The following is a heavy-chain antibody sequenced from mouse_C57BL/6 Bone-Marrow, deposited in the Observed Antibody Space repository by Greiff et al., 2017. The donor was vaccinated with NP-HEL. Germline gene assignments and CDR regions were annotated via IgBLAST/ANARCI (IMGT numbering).Heavy chain of an antibody. J-gene: IGHJ2*01. CDR1: GFSLTSYG. Sequence: VQLQQSGPGLVQPSQSLSITCTVSGFSLTSYGVHWVRQSPGKGLEWLGVIWRGGSTDYNAAFMSRLSITNDNSKSQVFFKMNSLQADDTAIYYCAKTSFDYWGQGTTLTVSS. CDR3: AKTSFDY. CDR2: IWRGGST. V-gene: IGHV2-5*01.